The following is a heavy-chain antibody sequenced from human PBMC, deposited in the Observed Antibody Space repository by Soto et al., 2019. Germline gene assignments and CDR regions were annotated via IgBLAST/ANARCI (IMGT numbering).Heavy chain of an antibody. V-gene: IGHV3-30*19. CDR2: TSYDGSNK. J-gene: IGHJ4*02. Sequence: QVQLAESGGGVVQPGTSLRLSCVGSGFTFRSYVIHWVRQAPGKGLEWVALTSYDGSNKYYDDSVKGRFTISRDNSRNTVDLQMDSLSLEHTALYYCARWGTTGGLDVWGQGTLVCVSS. CDR1: GFTFRSYV. D-gene: IGHD3-16*01. CDR3: ARWGTTGGLDV.